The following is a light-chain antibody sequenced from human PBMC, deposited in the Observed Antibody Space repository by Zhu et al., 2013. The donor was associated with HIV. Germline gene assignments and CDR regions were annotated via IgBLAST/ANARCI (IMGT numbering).Light chain of an antibody. J-gene: IGKJ1*01. CDR1: QSISSW. Sequence: DIQMTQSPSILSASVGDRVTITCRASQSISSWLAWFQQKPGKAPKSLIYTASHLQSGVPSRFSGSGSGTEFTLTISSLQPDDFATYYCQQYHTFWTFVQGPRWKSN. V-gene: IGKV1-5*01. CDR3: QQYHTFWT. CDR2: TAS.